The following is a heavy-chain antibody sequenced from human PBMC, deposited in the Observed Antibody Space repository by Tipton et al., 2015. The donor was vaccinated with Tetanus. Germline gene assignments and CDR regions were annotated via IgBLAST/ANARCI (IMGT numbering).Heavy chain of an antibody. CDR1: GFPFSRPF. Sequence: QLVQSGAEVKKPGASVKLSCATSGFPFSRPFIHWVRQAPGHGLEWMGLINPSGSGTTYAQKFRDRVTITRDTATSTVYMELSSLTSQDTAVYYCARATDPSGWTYFDFWGQGTLVPVSP. D-gene: IGHD6-19*01. V-gene: IGHV1-46*01. J-gene: IGHJ4*02. CDR3: ARATDPSGWTYFDF. CDR2: INPSGSGT.